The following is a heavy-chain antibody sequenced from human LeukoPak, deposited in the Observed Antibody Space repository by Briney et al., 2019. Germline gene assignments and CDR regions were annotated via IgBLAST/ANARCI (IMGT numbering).Heavy chain of an antibody. V-gene: IGHV4-34*01. CDR1: GGSFSGYY. J-gene: IGHJ2*01. D-gene: IGHD3-22*01. Sequence: SETLSLTCAVYGGSFSGYYWSWIRQPPGKGLGWIGEINHSGSTNYNPSLKSRVTISVDTSKNQFSLKLSSVTAADTAVYCCAVNYYDSSGYGYFDLWGRGTLVTVSS. CDR3: AVNYYDSSGYGYFDL. CDR2: INHSGST.